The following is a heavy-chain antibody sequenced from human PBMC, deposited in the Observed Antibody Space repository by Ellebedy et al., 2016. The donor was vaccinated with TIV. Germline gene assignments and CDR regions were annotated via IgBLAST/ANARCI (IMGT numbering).Heavy chain of an antibody. D-gene: IGHD5/OR15-5a*01. Sequence: SETLSLTXTVSGASIRSSSYFWGWIRQPPGKGLEWIGSIHHSGNTYYNPSLKSRVTISVDTSKNQFSLKLNSVTAADTAVYYCARGRTSTVTKPKYFDYWGQGALVTVSS. CDR3: ARGRTSTVTKPKYFDY. CDR2: IHHSGNT. V-gene: IGHV4-39*07. J-gene: IGHJ4*02. CDR1: GASIRSSSYF.